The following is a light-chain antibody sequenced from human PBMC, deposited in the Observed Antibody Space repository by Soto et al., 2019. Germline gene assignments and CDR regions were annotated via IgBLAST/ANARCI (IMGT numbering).Light chain of an antibody. CDR3: SSYTSTVTLVV. CDR2: EVE. J-gene: IGLJ2*01. V-gene: IGLV2-14*03. Sequence: QSALTQPASVSASPGQSITISCTGTSSDIDDYNYVSWYQQRPGEAPKLILYEVENRPSGISDRFSGSKSGNTASLTISGLRTEDEADYYCSSYTSTVTLVVFGGGTKLTVL. CDR1: SSDIDDYNY.